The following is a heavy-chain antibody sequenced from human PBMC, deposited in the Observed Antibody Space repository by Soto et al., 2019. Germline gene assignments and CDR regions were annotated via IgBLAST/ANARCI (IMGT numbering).Heavy chain of an antibody. CDR1: GYSFTTYI. D-gene: IGHD6-25*01. CDR3: ARIAAESDFDMDV. Sequence: QAQLVQSGAEVKKPGASVKVSCKASGYSFTTYIISWVRQTAGQGLEWMGWIAAYNGNPNYPQNLQGRVTMTIDPSTSTAYMELTSLRSDDTAVYYCARIAAESDFDMDVWGQGTTVTVSS. V-gene: IGHV1-18*01. CDR2: IAAYNGNP. J-gene: IGHJ6*02.